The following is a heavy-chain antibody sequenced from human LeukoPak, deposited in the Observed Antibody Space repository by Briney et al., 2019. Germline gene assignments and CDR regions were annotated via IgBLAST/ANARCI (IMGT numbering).Heavy chain of an antibody. Sequence: GASVKVSCKVSGYTLTELSMRWVRQAPGKGLEWMGGFDPEDGETIYAQKFQGRVTMTEGTSTDTAYMELSSLRSEDTAVYYCATAVVVPAATGYYYGMDVWGQGTTVTVSS. V-gene: IGHV1-24*01. CDR1: GYTLTELS. CDR2: FDPEDGET. J-gene: IGHJ6*02. D-gene: IGHD2-2*01. CDR3: ATAVVVPAATGYYYGMDV.